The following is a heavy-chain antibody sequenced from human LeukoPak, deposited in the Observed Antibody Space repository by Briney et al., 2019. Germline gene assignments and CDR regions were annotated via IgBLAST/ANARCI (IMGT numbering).Heavy chain of an antibody. CDR2: IYFSGNT. CDR1: RGSVTSYY. Sequence: SETLSLTCTVFRGSVTSYYWSWIRQPPGKGLEWIGDIYFSGNTKYNPSLQSRVTISLDTSQNQFSLRLRSVTAADTAVYYCAREETMVRGLSWFDPWGQGTLVTVSS. V-gene: IGHV4-59*02. J-gene: IGHJ5*02. CDR3: AREETMVRGLSWFDP. D-gene: IGHD3-10*01.